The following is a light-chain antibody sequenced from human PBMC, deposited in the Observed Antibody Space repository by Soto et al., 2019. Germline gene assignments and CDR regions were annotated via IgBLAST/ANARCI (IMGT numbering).Light chain of an antibody. CDR1: QSVISSY. CDR2: GAS. Sequence: EIVLTQSPCTLSLSPGERATLSCRASQSVISSYLAWYQQKPGQAPRLLIYGASSRATGIPDRFSGSGSGTDFTLTISRLEGEELGGDYCPPYGSPPLACGGGTKLDIK. J-gene: IGKJ4*01. V-gene: IGKV3-20*01. CDR3: PPYGSPPLA.